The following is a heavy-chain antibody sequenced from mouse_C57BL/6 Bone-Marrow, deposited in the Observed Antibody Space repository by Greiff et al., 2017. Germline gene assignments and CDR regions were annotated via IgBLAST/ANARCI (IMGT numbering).Heavy chain of an antibody. CDR2: IYPSDSET. D-gene: IGHD1-1*01. CDR1: GYTFTSYW. CDR3: ARGAYCYGSSPYWYFDV. V-gene: IGHV1-61*01. J-gene: IGHJ1*03. Sequence: VQLQQPGAELVRPGSSVKLSCKASGYTFTSYWMAWVKQRPGQGLEWIGNIYPSDSETHYNQKFKDKATLTVDKSSSTAYMQLSSLTSEDSAVYDCARGAYCYGSSPYWYFDVWGTGTTVTVSS.